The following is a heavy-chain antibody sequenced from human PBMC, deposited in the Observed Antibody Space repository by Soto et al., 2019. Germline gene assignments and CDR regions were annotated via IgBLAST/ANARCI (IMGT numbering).Heavy chain of an antibody. V-gene: IGHV1-2*02. D-gene: IGHD2-2*03. CDR2: INPNSGGT. CDR3: ASLLDIVVVPAATFYGMDV. Sequence: QVQLVQSGAEVKTPGASVKVSCKASGYTFTGYYMHWVRQAPGQGLEWMGWINPNSGGTNYAQKFQGRVTRTRGTSISTAYMELSRLRSDDTAVYYCASLLDIVVVPAATFYGMDVWGQGTTVTVSS. J-gene: IGHJ6*02. CDR1: GYTFTGYY.